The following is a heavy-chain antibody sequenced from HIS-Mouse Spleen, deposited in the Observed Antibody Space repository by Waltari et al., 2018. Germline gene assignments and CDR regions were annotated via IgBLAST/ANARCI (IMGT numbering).Heavy chain of an antibody. J-gene: IGHJ4*02. CDR2: ISYDGSNK. V-gene: IGHV3-30*18. CDR3: AKDKHHAFDY. CDR1: GFTFGSYG. Sequence: QVQLVESGGGVVQAGRSLRLSCAASGFTFGSYGMHWVRQAPGKGLEWVAVISYDGSNKYYADSVKGRFTISRDNSKNTLYLQMNSLRAEDTAVYYCAKDKHHAFDYWGQGTLVTVSS.